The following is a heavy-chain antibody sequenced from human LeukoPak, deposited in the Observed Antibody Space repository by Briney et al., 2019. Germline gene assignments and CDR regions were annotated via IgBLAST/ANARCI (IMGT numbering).Heavy chain of an antibody. CDR3: ARAPRSNAFDI. D-gene: IGHD3-10*01. CDR2: ISSSSSTI. J-gene: IGHJ3*02. V-gene: IGHV3-48*01. CDR1: GFTFSSYG. Sequence: GGSLRLSCAASGFTFSSYGMHWVRQAPGKGLEWVSYISSSSSTIYYADSVKGRFTISRDNAKNSLYLQMNSLRAEDTAVYYCARAPRSNAFDIWGQGTMVTVSS.